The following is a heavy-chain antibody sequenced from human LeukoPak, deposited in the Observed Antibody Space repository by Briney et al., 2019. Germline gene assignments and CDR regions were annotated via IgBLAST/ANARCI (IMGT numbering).Heavy chain of an antibody. J-gene: IGHJ5*02. V-gene: IGHV4-34*01. Sequence: KPSETLSLTCAVYGGSFSGYYWSWIRQPPGKGLEWIGEINHSGSTNYNPSLKSRVTISVDTSKNQFSLKLSSVTAADTAVYYCARAPSYYYGSGSYYPPNWFDPWGQGTLVTVSS. D-gene: IGHD3-10*01. CDR1: GGSFSGYY. CDR2: INHSGST. CDR3: ARAPSYYYGSGSYYPPNWFDP.